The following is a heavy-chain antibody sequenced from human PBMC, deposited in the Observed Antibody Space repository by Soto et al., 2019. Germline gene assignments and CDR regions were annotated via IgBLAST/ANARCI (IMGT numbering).Heavy chain of an antibody. D-gene: IGHD6-6*01. CDR1: GFSLSTSGMC. CDR3: ARVEYSSSSFDY. J-gene: IGHJ4*02. Sequence: SGPNAGEPTQTLTLTCTFSGFSLSTSGMCVSWIRQPPGKALEWLALIDWDDDKYYSTSLKTRLTISKDTSKNQVVLTMTNMDPVDTATYYCARVEYSSSSFDYWGQGTLVTVSS. V-gene: IGHV2-70*01. CDR2: IDWDDDK.